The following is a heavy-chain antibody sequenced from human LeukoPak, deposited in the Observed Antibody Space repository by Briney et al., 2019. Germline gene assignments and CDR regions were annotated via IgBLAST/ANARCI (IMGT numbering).Heavy chain of an antibody. V-gene: IGHV1-2*02. CDR2: INPNSGGT. J-gene: IGHJ6*03. Sequence: ASVKVSCKASGYTFTGYYIHWVRQAPGQGLEWMGWINPNSGGTNYAQKFQGRVTMTRDTSISIVYMELSRLRSDDTAVYYCARDPWGSGSYHGSNYYYYYYMDVWGKGTTVTVSS. CDR1: GYTFTGYY. CDR3: ARDPWGSGSYHGSNYYYYYYMDV. D-gene: IGHD3-10*01.